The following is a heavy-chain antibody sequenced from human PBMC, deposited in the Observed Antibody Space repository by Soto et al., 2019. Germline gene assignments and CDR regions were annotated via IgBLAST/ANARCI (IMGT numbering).Heavy chain of an antibody. D-gene: IGHD4-17*01. V-gene: IGHV1-69*02. CDR3: ARSQMTTVTNWFDP. CDR1: GGTFSSYT. J-gene: IGHJ5*02. CDR2: IIPILGIA. Sequence: QVQLVQSGAEVKKPGSSVKVSCKASGGTFSSYTISWVRQAPGQGLEWMGRIIPILGIANYAQKFQGRVRITADKSTSTAYMELSSLRSEDTAVYYCARSQMTTVTNWFDPWGQGTLVTVSS.